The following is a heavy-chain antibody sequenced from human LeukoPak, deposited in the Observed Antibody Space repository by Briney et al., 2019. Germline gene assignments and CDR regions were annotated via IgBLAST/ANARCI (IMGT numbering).Heavy chain of an antibody. CDR1: GGSISSYY. Sequence: SETLSLTCTVSGGSISSYYWSWIRQPPGKGLEWIGYIYYSGSTNYNPSLKSRVTISVDTSKNQFSLKLSSVTAADTAVYYCARVSKSIVVVPADRYYYYYMDVWGKGTTVTVSS. CDR3: ARVSKSIVVVPADRYYYYYMDV. V-gene: IGHV4-59*08. CDR2: IYYSGST. D-gene: IGHD2-2*01. J-gene: IGHJ6*03.